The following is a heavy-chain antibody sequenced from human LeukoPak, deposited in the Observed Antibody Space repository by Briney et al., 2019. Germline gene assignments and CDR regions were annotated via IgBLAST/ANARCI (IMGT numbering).Heavy chain of an antibody. V-gene: IGHV4-39*01. CDR3: ARKEYSYGSAYY. CDR1: GGSISSRSYY. J-gene: IGHJ4*02. CDR2: IYYSGST. D-gene: IGHD5-18*01. Sequence: SETLSLTCTVSGGSISSRSYYWGWIRQPPGKGLEWIGNIYYSGSTYYDPSLKSRVTISVDTSKNQFSLKLTSVTAADTAMYYCARKEYSYGSAYYWGQGTLVTVSS.